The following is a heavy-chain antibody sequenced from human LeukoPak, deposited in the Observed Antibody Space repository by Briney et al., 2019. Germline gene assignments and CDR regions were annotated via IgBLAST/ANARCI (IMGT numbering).Heavy chain of an antibody. CDR3: ASLDCGGDCLDY. Sequence: GASVKVSCKASGYTFTSYDINWVRQAPGQGLEWMGWISAYNGNTNYAQKLQGRVTMTTDTSTSTAYMELRSLRSDDTAVYYCASLDCGGDCLDYWGQGTLVTVSS. CDR1: GYTFTSYD. V-gene: IGHV1-18*01. D-gene: IGHD2-21*01. J-gene: IGHJ4*02. CDR2: ISAYNGNT.